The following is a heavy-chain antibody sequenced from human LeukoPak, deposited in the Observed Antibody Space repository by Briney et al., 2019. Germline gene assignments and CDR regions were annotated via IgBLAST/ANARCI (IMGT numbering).Heavy chain of an antibody. Sequence: GGSLRLSCAASGFTVSTNYMNWVRQAPGKGLEWVSVLYSVGDTYYGDSVEGRFTISRDNSKNTLYLQMNSLRAEDTAVYYCAGTKNIAAAGRLDYWGQGTLVTVSS. J-gene: IGHJ4*02. V-gene: IGHV3-53*01. CDR2: LYSVGDT. CDR3: AGTKNIAAAGRLDY. CDR1: GFTVSTNY. D-gene: IGHD6-13*01.